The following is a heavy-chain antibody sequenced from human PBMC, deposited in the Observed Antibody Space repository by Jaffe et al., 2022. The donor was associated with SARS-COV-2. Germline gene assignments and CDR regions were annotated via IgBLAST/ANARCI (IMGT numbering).Heavy chain of an antibody. CDR3: VTALSYTYFDY. Sequence: QVQLVQSGAEVKKPGASVKVSCKASGYTFSSYYMHWVRQAPGQGLEWMGMINPGGGRTSYAQKFQGRLTMTRDTSTSTLYMELSSLRSDDTSVYYCVTALSYTYFDYWGQGTLVTVSS. D-gene: IGHD3-16*01. CDR1: GYTFSSYY. J-gene: IGHJ4*02. V-gene: IGHV1-46*01. CDR2: INPGGGRT.